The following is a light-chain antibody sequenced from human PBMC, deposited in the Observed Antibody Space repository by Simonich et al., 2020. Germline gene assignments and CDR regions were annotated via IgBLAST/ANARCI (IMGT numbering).Light chain of an antibody. J-gene: IGLJ2*01. CDR2: DVS. V-gene: IGLV2-14*03. CDR1: SSDVGGYNC. CDR3: SSYTSSSTLVV. Sequence: QSALTQPASVSGSPGQSITISCTGTSSDVGGYNCVSWYQQHPGKAPKLMIYDVSNRTSVVSNRVSGSKSANTASRTISGLQAEDEADYYCSSYTSSSTLVVFGGGTKLTVL.